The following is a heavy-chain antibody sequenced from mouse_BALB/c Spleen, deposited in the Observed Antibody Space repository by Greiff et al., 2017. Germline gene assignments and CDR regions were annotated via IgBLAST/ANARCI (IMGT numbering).Heavy chain of an antibody. V-gene: IGHV2-6-7*01. J-gene: IGHJ4*01. CDR2: IWGDGST. D-gene: IGHD1-1*01. Sequence: QVQLKQSGPGLVAPSQSLSITCTVSGFSLTGYGVNWVRQPPGKGLEWLGMIWGDGSTDYNSALKSRLSISKDNSKSQVFLKMNSLQTDDTARYYCAQLGLGLYGSTEGWAMDYWGQGTSVTVSS. CDR3: AQLGLGLYGSTEGWAMDY. CDR1: GFSLTGYG.